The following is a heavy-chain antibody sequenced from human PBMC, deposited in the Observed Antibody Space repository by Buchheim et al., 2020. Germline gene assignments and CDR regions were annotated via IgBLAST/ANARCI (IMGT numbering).Heavy chain of an antibody. J-gene: IGHJ4*02. CDR1: GFTFSSYA. D-gene: IGHD5-18*01. CDR3: ARVGARGYSYGPGARLLY. V-gene: IGHV3-30-3*01. CDR2: ISYDGSNK. Sequence: QVQLVESGGGVVQPGRSLRLSCAASGFTFSSYAMHWVRQAPGKGLEWVAVISYDGSNKYYADSVKGRFTISRDNSKNTLYLQMNSLRAEDTAVYYCARVGARGYSYGPGARLLYWGQGTL.